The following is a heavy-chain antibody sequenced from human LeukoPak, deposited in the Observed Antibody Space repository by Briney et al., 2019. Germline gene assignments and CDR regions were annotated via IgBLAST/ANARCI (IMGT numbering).Heavy chain of an antibody. J-gene: IGHJ4*02. CDR1: GGSFGNYY. Sequence: NTSETLSLTCTVYGGSFGNYYWSWLRQPPGKGLEWIAEINQGGNTNYNPSLKSRVTISIDTSNSQFSLKLSSVTAADTAVYYCAIGPGGYYFDYWGQGTLVTVSS. CDR2: INQGGNT. CDR3: AIGPGGYYFDY. D-gene: IGHD3-3*01. V-gene: IGHV4-34*01.